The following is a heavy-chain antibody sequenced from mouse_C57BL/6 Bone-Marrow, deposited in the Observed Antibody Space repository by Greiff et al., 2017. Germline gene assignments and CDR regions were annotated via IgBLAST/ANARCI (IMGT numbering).Heavy chain of an antibody. V-gene: IGHV1-18*01. CDR1: GYTFTDYN. J-gene: IGHJ1*03. CDR3: ASDYGGLYWYFDV. Sequence: VQLKQSGPELVKPGASVKIPCKASGYTFTDYNMDWVKQSHGKSLEWIGDINPNNGGTISNQKFKGKATLTVDKSSITGYMELRSLTSEDTAVYYCASDYGGLYWYFDVGGTGTTVTVSS. CDR2: INPNNGGT. D-gene: IGHD1-1*02.